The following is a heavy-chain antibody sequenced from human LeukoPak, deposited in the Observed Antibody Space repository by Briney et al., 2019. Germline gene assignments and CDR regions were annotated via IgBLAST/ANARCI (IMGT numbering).Heavy chain of an antibody. Sequence: GSVKVSCKASGYTFTDYYMHWVRHALGQGLEWMGCINLYSGGAHYAPKFQDWLSMTRDTSINTAYMELSSLRSDDTAMYYCARDILGRSNGGSNYFGMEVWGQGTTVTVSS. V-gene: IGHV1-2*04. CDR2: INLYSGGA. J-gene: IGHJ6*02. CDR3: ARDILGRSNGGSNYFGMEV. D-gene: IGHD2-15*01. CDR1: GYTFTDYY.